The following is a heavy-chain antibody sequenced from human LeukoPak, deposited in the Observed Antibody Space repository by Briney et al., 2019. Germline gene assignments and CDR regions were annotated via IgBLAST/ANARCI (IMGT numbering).Heavy chain of an antibody. Sequence: ASVKVSCKASGYTFTSYYMHWVRQAPGQGLEWMGWINPNSGGTNYAQKFQGRVTMTRDTSISTAYMELSRLRSDDTAVYYCARDPDCSGGSCYSEDWFDPWGQGSLVTVSS. J-gene: IGHJ5*02. V-gene: IGHV1-2*02. CDR3: ARDPDCSGGSCYSEDWFDP. D-gene: IGHD2-15*01. CDR1: GYTFTSYY. CDR2: INPNSGGT.